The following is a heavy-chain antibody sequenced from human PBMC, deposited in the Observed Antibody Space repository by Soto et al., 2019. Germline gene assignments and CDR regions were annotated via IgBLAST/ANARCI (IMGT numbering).Heavy chain of an antibody. V-gene: IGHV4-34*01. Sequence: QVQLQQWGAGLLKPSETLSLTCAVYGGSFSGYYWSWIRQPPGKGLEWIGEINHSGSTNYNPSLKSLVTISADTSKNQCSLKLSSVTAADTAVYYCARGIVVVPAALGTRWFDPWGQGTLVTVSS. CDR1: GGSFSGYY. CDR3: ARGIVVVPAALGTRWFDP. J-gene: IGHJ5*02. CDR2: INHSGST. D-gene: IGHD2-2*01.